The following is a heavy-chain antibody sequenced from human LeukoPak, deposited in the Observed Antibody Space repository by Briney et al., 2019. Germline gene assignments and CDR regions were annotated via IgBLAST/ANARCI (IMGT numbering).Heavy chain of an antibody. CDR2: IKQDGSKK. J-gene: IGHJ4*02. CDR1: GFTFRSYW. V-gene: IGHV3-7*04. CDR3: TRVGYIDEGIDY. Sequence: GGSLRLSCAASGFTFRSYWMSWVRQAPGKGLEWVANIKQDGSKKSYVDSVKGRFTISRDNAKNSLYLQMNSLRAEDTAIYYCTRVGYIDEGIDYWGQGTLVTVSS. D-gene: IGHD5-24*01.